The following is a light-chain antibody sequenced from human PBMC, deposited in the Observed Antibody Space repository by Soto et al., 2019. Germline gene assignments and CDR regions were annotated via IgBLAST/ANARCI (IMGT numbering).Light chain of an antibody. CDR3: PQDYNYPWT. J-gene: IGKJ1*01. V-gene: IGKV1-6*01. CDR1: QSVGGN. Sequence: TQSQSSLSLSPVDRATLSCRAIQSVGGNVAWYQQKAGKAPKLLIDAESSLRSGVPSRFSGSGSGTDFPLTISSLQPEDFATYYCPQDYNYPWTFGQGTKVDIK. CDR2: AES.